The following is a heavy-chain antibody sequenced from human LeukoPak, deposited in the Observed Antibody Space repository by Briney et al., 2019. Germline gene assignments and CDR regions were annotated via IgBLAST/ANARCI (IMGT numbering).Heavy chain of an antibody. D-gene: IGHD3-9*01. J-gene: IGHJ5*02. CDR2: IYTSGST. V-gene: IGHV4-4*07. CDR1: GGSISSYY. CDR3: ARCYDIQGTNWFDP. Sequence: SETLSLTCTVSGGSISSYYWSWIRQPAGKGLEWIGRIYTSGSTNYNPSLKSRVTISVDTSKNQFSLKLSSVTAADTAVYYCARCYDIQGTNWFDPWGQGTLVTVSS.